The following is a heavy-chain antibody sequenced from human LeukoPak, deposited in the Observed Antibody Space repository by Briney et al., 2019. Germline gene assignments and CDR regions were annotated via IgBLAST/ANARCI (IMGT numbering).Heavy chain of an antibody. CDR3: ARRFVGNDHTWGASDI. D-gene: IGHD2-15*01. J-gene: IGHJ3*02. CDR2: IRYDGSNK. V-gene: IGHV3-30*02. CDR1: GFTFSSYG. Sequence: GGSLRLSCAASGFTFSSYGMHWVRQAPGKGLEWVAFIRYDGSNKYYADSVKGRFTISRDNSKNTLYLQMNSLRAEDTAVYYCARRFVGNDHTWGASDIWGQGTMVTVSS.